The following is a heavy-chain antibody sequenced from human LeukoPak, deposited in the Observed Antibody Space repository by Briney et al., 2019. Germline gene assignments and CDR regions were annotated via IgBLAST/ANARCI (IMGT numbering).Heavy chain of an antibody. CDR3: ARVADVLGWFDP. D-gene: IGHD2-15*01. Sequence: PSETLSLTCAVSGGSISSGGYSWSWIRQPPGKGLEWIGYIYHSGSTYYNPSLKSRVTISVDRSKNQFSLKLSSVTAADTAVYYCARVADVLGWFDPWGQGTLVTVSS. CDR2: IYHSGST. J-gene: IGHJ5*02. V-gene: IGHV4-30-2*01. CDR1: GGSISSGGYS.